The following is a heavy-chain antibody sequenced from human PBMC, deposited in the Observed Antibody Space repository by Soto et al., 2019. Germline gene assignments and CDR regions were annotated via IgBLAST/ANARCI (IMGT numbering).Heavy chain of an antibody. CDR2: IIPIFGTA. CDR3: ARDGGVYDYSPFDY. J-gene: IGHJ4*02. CDR1: GGTFSSYA. V-gene: IGHV1-69*12. D-gene: IGHD4-4*01. Sequence: QVQLVQSGAEVKKPGSSVKVSCKASGGTFSSYAISWVRQAPGQGLEWMGGIIPIFGTANYAQKFQGRVTTTADESTRTVYMELSSLRSEDTAVYYCARDGGVYDYSPFDYWGQGTLVTVSS.